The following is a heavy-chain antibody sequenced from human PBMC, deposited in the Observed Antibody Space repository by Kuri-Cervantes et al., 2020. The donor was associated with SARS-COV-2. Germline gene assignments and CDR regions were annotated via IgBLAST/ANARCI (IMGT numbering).Heavy chain of an antibody. D-gene: IGHD2-2*03. CDR2: IYYSGST. CDR1: GGSISSYY. Sequence: SETLSLTCTVSGGSISSYYWSWIRQPPGKGLEWIGCIYYSGSTNYNPSLKSRVTISVDTSKNQFSLKLSSVTAADTAVYYCARDPNGYCSSTSCPGDGMDVWGQGTTVTVSS. CDR3: ARDPNGYCSSTSCPGDGMDV. V-gene: IGHV4-59*12. J-gene: IGHJ6*02.